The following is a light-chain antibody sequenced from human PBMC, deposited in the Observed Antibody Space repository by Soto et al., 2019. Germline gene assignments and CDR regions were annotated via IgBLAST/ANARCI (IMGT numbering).Light chain of an antibody. J-gene: IGKJ4*02. CDR1: ESANSN. CDR2: SAS. V-gene: IGKV3-15*01. CDR3: QQFKRWPLT. Sequence: EIVMTQSPATVSVSPGERATLSCRASESANSNLAWYQQKPGQAPRLLIYSASTRATGIPARFSGSGSGTEFTLTISSLQSEDFAVYYCQQFKRWPLTFGEGTKVEIK.